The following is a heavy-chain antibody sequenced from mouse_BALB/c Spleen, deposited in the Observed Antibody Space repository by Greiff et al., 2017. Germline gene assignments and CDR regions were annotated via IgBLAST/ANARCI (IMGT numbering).Heavy chain of an antibody. CDR2: ISNGGGST. CDR3: ARRGFFYGSSYGAMDY. CDR1: GFTFSSYT. D-gene: IGHD1-1*01. Sequence: DVKLVESGGGLVQPGGSLKLSCAASGFTFSSYTMSWVRQTPEKRLEWVAYISNGGGSTYYPDTVKGRFTISRDNAKNTLYLQMSSLKSEDTAMYYCARRGFFYGSSYGAMDYWGQGTSVTVSS. V-gene: IGHV5-12-2*01. J-gene: IGHJ4*01.